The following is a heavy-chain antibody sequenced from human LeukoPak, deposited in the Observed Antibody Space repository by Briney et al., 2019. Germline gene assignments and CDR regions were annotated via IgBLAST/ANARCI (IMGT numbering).Heavy chain of an antibody. CDR1: GFTFSSTW. V-gene: IGHV3-7*04. CDR2: IKPEGSDK. Sequence: GGSLRLSCAASGFTFSSTWMSWVRQAPGKGLEWVANIKPEGSDKYYVDSVKGRFTISRDNAKNSLYLEMNSLRAEDTAVYYCARDFDWGQGTLVTVSS. CDR3: ARDFD. J-gene: IGHJ4*02.